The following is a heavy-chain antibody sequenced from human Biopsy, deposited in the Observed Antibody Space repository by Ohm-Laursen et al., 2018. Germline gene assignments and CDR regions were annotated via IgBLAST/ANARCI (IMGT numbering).Heavy chain of an antibody. CDR3: ARMDCSGGSCHYYSYGMDV. D-gene: IGHD2-15*01. CDR2: IHHRGST. J-gene: IGHJ6*02. V-gene: IGHV4-4*09. Sequence: GTLSLTCTVSGVSITAYYWSWIRQPPGKGLECIGNIHHRGSTNYNPSLKSRLTISVDTSKNQFSLKLSSVTAADTAVYYCARMDCSGGSCHYYSYGMDVWGQGTTVTVSS. CDR1: GVSITAYY.